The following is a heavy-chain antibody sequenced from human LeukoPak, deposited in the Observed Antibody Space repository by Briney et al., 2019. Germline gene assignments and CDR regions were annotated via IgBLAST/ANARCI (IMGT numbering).Heavy chain of an antibody. CDR2: VNPSGGST. Sequence: GASVKVSCKASGYTFTSYYMHWVRQAPGQGLEWMAIVNPSGGSTSYAQKFQGRVTMTRDTSTSTVYMELSSLRSEDTAVYYCARGGYCSGGSCYRDAFDIWGQGTMVTVSS. CDR3: ARGGYCSGGSCYRDAFDI. V-gene: IGHV1-46*01. J-gene: IGHJ3*02. D-gene: IGHD2-15*01. CDR1: GYTFTSYY.